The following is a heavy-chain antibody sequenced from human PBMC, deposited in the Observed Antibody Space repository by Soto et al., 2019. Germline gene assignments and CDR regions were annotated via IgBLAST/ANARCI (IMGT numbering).Heavy chain of an antibody. CDR2: IKQDGSEK. Sequence: VQMVESGGGLVQPGGSLRLSCAASGFTFSSYWMSWVRQAPGKGLEWVANIKQDGSEKYYVDSVKGRFTISRDNAKNSLYLQMNSLRADDTAVYYCVTRRWETISYYFDYWGQGTLVTVSS. J-gene: IGHJ4*02. CDR3: VTRRWETISYYFDY. V-gene: IGHV3-7*01. CDR1: GFTFSSYW. D-gene: IGHD1-26*01.